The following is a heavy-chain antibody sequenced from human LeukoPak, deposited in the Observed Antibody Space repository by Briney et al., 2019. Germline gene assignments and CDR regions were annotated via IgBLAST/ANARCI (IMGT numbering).Heavy chain of an antibody. CDR1: GGSFSGYY. D-gene: IGHD5-24*01. CDR3: ARLSGEDGYNGPFDY. V-gene: IGHV4-34*01. J-gene: IGHJ4*02. CDR2: INHSGST. Sequence: SETLSLTCVVYGGSFSGYYWSWIRQPPGKGLEWIGEINHSGSTNYNPSLKSRVTISVDTSKNQFSLKLSSVTAADTAVYYCARLSGEDGYNGPFDYWGQGTLVTVSS.